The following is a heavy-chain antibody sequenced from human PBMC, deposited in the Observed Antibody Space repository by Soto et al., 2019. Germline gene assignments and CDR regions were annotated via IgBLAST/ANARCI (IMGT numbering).Heavy chain of an antibody. CDR1: GFTFSGSA. CDR3: TRQAHCSSTSCYGWQDY. D-gene: IGHD2-2*01. Sequence: PGGSLRLSCAASGFTFSGSAMHWVRQASGKGLEWVGRIRSKANSYATAYAASVKGRFTISRDDSKNTAYLQMNSLKTEDTAVYYCTRQAHCSSTSCYGWQDYWGQGTLVTVSS. J-gene: IGHJ4*02. CDR2: IRSKANSYAT. V-gene: IGHV3-73*01.